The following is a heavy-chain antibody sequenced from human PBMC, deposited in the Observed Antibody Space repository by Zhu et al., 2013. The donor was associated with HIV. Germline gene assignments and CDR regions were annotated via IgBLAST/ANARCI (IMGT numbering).Heavy chain of an antibody. V-gene: IGHV1-2*02. CDR1: GYTFVNHD. J-gene: IGHJ6*02. CDR3: ATEKDSDYGSSSEGMDV. Sequence: VHLVQSRGEVKKPGASVRVSCKASGYTFVNHDVTWVRQSPGQGLEWMGWINPKSGGTNCTQNFQGRVTMTRDTSISTAYMELRSLTSDDTAVYYCATEKDSDYGSSSEGMDVVGPRDHGHRLV. D-gene: IGHD6-6*01. CDR2: INPKSGGT.